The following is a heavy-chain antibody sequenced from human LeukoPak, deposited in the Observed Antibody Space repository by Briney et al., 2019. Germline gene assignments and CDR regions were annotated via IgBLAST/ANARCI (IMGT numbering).Heavy chain of an antibody. CDR3: ARVDSSGWYGIDY. V-gene: IGHV1-46*01. J-gene: IGHJ4*02. CDR1: GYTFTSYY. Sequence: ASVTVSCTASGYTFTSYYMHWVRQAPGQGLEWMGIINPSGGSTSYAQKFQGRVTMTRDTSTSTVYMELSSLRSEDTAVYYCARVDSSGWYGIDYWGQGTLVTVSS. D-gene: IGHD6-19*01. CDR2: INPSGGST.